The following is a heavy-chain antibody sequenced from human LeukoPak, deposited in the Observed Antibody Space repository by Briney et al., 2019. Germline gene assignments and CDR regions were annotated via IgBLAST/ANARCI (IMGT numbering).Heavy chain of an antibody. J-gene: IGHJ4*02. D-gene: IGHD4-17*01. CDR2: IIPIFGTA. Sequence: SVKVSCKASGGTFSSYAISWVRQAPGRGLEWMGGIIPIFGTANYAQKFQGRVTITTDESTSTAYMELGRLRSEDTAVYYCARVSYDYGDLQWWGQGTLVTVSS. CDR1: GGTFSSYA. CDR3: ARVSYDYGDLQW. V-gene: IGHV1-69*05.